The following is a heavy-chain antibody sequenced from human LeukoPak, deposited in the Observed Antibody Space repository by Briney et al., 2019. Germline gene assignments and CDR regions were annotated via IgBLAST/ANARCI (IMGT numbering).Heavy chain of an antibody. CDR3: ARDPATHHLVLVSGSMDV. V-gene: IGHV1-18*04. Sequence: ASVKVSCKASGYTFTGYYMHWVRQAPGQGLEWMGWISVYTGYTKYAQNLQGRVTMTTDTSTSTAYMELRSLRYDDTAVYYCARDPATHHLVLVSGSMDVWGKGTTVSISS. J-gene: IGHJ6*03. CDR2: ISVYTGYT. D-gene: IGHD6-13*01. CDR1: GYTFTGYY.